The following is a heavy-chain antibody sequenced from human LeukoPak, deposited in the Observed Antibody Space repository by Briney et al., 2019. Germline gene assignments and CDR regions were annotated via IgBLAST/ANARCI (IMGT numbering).Heavy chain of an antibody. D-gene: IGHD6-19*01. V-gene: IGHV4-39*01. CDR2: IYYSGST. CDR3: ARHSSGWYDDY. J-gene: IGHJ4*02. CDR1: GGSISSSSYY. Sequence: SETLSLTCTVSGGSISSSSYYWGWIRQPPGKGPEWIGSIYYSGSTYYNPSLKSRVTISVDTSKNQFSLKLSSVTAADTAVYYCARHSSGWYDDYWGQGTLVTVSS.